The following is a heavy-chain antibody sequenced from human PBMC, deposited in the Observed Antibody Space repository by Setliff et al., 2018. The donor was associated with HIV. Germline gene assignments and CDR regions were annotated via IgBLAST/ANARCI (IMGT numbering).Heavy chain of an antibody. D-gene: IGHD3-22*01. CDR3: ARGESFYDSSGNYFDY. CDR1: GFTFSDYY. J-gene: IGHJ4*02. Sequence: PGGSLRLSCAASGFTFSDYYMDWVRQAPGKGLEWVGRTRNKANTYTTKYAASVKGRFTISRDDSKNSLYLQMNSLKTEDTAVYSCARGESFYDSSGNYFDYWGQGTLVTVSS. CDR2: TRNKANTYTT. V-gene: IGHV3-72*01.